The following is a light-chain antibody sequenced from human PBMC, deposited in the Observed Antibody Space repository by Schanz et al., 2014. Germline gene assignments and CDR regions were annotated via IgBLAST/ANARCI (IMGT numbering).Light chain of an antibody. J-gene: IGKJ5*01. Sequence: EVVLTQSPATLSLSPGERATLSCRASQDVDKYVAWYQQRPGQAPRLLIYDTSNRATGIPARFSGSGSGTDFTLTISSLESEDFAVYYCQQRKYWPPITFGQGTRLDIK. CDR2: DTS. CDR3: QQRKYWPPIT. CDR1: QDVDKY. V-gene: IGKV3-11*01.